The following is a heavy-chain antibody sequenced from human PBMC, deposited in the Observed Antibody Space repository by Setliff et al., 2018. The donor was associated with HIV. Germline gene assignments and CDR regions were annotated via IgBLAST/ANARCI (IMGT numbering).Heavy chain of an antibody. Sequence: PSETLSLTCTVSDDSIDSCSYYWGWIRQPPGKGLEWIGSIYNSGGTYYNPSLHGRVTISVDTSKNQFSLRLKSVTAADTAVYYCARHDYYDSGGFYTLYYFDYWGPGTLVTVSS. J-gene: IGHJ4*02. CDR3: ARHDYYDSGGFYTLYYFDY. CDR2: IYNSGGT. V-gene: IGHV4-39*01. D-gene: IGHD3-22*01. CDR1: DDSIDSCSYY.